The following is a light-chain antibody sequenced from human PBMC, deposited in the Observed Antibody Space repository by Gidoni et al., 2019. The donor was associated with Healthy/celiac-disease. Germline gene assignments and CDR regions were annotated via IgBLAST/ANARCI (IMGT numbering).Light chain of an antibody. CDR3: QQRSNWPLLT. CDR1: QSVSSY. V-gene: IGKV3-11*01. CDR2: DAS. J-gene: IGKJ4*01. Sequence: DIVLTQSPATLSLSPGERATLSCRASQSVSSYLAWYQQKPGQAPRLLIYDASNRATGIPDRFSGSGSGTDFTLTISSLEPEDFAVYYCQQRSNWPLLTFGGGTKVEIK.